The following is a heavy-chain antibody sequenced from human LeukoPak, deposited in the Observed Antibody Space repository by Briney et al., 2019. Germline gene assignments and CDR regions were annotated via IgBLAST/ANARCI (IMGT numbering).Heavy chain of an antibody. CDR2: ISYDGRNK. CDR1: GFTFSRYG. V-gene: IGHV3-30*03. D-gene: IGHD6-13*01. Sequence: PGRSLRLSCVASGFTFSRYGMHWVRQAPGKGLEWVAVISYDGRNKYYADSVKGRFTLSRDNSKSTLYLQMSSLRLEDTAIYYCASHWAQQVVSDYWGQGTLVTVSS. CDR3: ASHWAQQVVSDY. J-gene: IGHJ4*02.